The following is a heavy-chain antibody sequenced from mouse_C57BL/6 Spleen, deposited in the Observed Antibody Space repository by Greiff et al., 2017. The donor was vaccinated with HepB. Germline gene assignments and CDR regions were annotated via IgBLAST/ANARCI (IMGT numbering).Heavy chain of an antibody. V-gene: IGHV5-17*01. J-gene: IGHJ2*01. CDR2: ISSGSSTI. D-gene: IGHD1-1*01. CDR3: ARDYGSREYYFDY. Sequence: QVVESGGGLVKPGGSLKLSCAASGFTFSDYGMHWVRQAPEKGLEWVAYISSGSSTIYYADTVKGRFTISRDNAKNTLFLQMTSLRSEDTAMYYCARDYGSREYYFDYWGQGTTLTVSS. CDR1: GFTFSDYG.